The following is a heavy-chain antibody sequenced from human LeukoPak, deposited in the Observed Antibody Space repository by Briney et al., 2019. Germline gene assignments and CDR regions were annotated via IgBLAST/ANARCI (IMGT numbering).Heavy chain of an antibody. V-gene: IGHV4-4*02. CDR2: IYHSGST. J-gene: IGHJ5*02. D-gene: IGHD6-13*01. CDR3: ARFRAAAGTGNWFDP. Sequence: SGTLSLTCAVSGGSSSSSNWWSWDRQPPGMGLEWIGEIYHSGSTNYNPSLKSRVTISVDKSKNQFSLKLSSVTAADTAVYYCARFRAAAGTGNWFDPWGQGTLVTVSS. CDR1: GGSSSSSNW.